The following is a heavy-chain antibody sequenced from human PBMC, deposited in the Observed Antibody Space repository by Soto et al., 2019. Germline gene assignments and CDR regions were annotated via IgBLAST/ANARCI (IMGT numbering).Heavy chain of an antibody. V-gene: IGHV4-39*01. CDR2: IYYSGST. Sequence: PSEPLSLTFTVSGGSISSSSYYWGWIRQPPGKGLEWIGSIYYSGSTYYNPSLKSRVTISVDTSKNHFSLKLSSVTAADTAVYYCAKTPYDFWSGSFDYWGQGTLVTVS. J-gene: IGHJ4*02. CDR3: AKTPYDFWSGSFDY. D-gene: IGHD3-3*01. CDR1: GGSISSSSYY.